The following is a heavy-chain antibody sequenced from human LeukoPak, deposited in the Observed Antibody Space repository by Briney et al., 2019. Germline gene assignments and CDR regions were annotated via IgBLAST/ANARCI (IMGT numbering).Heavy chain of an antibody. Sequence: GGSLRLSCAASGFTFSSYAMSWVRQAPGKGLEWVSAISGSGGTTYYADSVKGRFTISRDNAKNSLYLQMNSLRAEDTAVYYCARGGLSDAFDIWGQGTMVTVSS. J-gene: IGHJ3*02. V-gene: IGHV3-23*01. CDR3: ARGGLSDAFDI. CDR1: GFTFSSYA. D-gene: IGHD3-16*02. CDR2: ISGSGGTT.